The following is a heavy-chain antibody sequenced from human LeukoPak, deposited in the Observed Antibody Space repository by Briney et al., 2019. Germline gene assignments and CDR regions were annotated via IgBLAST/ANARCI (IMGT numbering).Heavy chain of an antibody. V-gene: IGHV3-74*01. CDR1: GFTFSKYL. CDR3: ARGRGRNPSGYYYYMDV. D-gene: IGHD3-16*01. CDR2: IHGDGIST. J-gene: IGHJ6*04. Sequence: GGSLRLSCAASGFTFSKYLMHWVRQAPGKGLVWVSRIHGDGISTTYADSVKGRFTISRDNSKGTLYLLMSSLRADDTAVYYCARGRGRNPSGYYYYMDVWGKGTTVTISS.